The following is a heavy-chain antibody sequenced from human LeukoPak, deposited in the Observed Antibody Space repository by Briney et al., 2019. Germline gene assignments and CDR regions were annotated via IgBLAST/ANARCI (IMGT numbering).Heavy chain of an antibody. J-gene: IGHJ3*02. D-gene: IGHD6-19*01. V-gene: IGHV3-30*18. Sequence: GGFLRLSCAASGFTFSSYPMYWVRQAPGVGLEWVAVISSDGGGKYYADSVKGRFTISRDNSKNTLDLQMNSLRAEDTAVYYCAKVQWTDDAFDIWGQGTMVTVSS. CDR2: ISSDGGGK. CDR1: GFTFSSYP. CDR3: AKVQWTDDAFDI.